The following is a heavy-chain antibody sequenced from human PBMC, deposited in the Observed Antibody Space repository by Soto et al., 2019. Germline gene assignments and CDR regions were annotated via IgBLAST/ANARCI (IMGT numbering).Heavy chain of an antibody. J-gene: IGHJ2*01. D-gene: IGHD4-17*01. CDR2: TYYSGST. V-gene: IGHV4-39*07. CDR1: RSSISSSSYY. CDR3: ARDLDYGDYLGRKNWYFDL. Sequence: SETPSLTCSISRSSISSSSYYWGRLRHPPGKGLEWIGKTYYSGSTYYNPSLKSRVTISVDRSKNQFSLKLSSVTAADTAVYYCARDLDYGDYLGRKNWYFDLWGRGTLVTVSS.